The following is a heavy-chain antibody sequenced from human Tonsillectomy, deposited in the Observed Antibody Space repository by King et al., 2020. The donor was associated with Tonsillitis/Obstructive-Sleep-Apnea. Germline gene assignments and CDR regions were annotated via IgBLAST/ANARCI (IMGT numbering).Heavy chain of an antibody. D-gene: IGHD5-24*01. CDR3: AREGRGTYFDY. V-gene: IGHV3-30*01. J-gene: IGHJ4*02. CDR1: GFTFSSSA. Sequence: VQLVESGGGVVQPGRSLRLSCAASGFTFSSSAMHWVRQAPGKGLEWVAVISYDGSNKYYADSVKGRFTISRDNSKNTLYLQRNSLRAEDTAVYYCAREGRGTYFDYWGQGTLVTVSS. CDR2: ISYDGSNK.